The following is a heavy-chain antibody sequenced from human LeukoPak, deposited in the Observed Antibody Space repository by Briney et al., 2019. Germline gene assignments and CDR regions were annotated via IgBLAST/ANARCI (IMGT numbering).Heavy chain of an antibody. CDR3: ARDPVVPAGTGDY. D-gene: IGHD2-2*01. Sequence: PSETLSLTCTVSGGSISSGDYYWSWIRQPPGKGLGWIGYIYYSGSTYYNPSLKSRVTISVDTSKNQFSLKLSSVTAADTAVYYCARDPVVPAGTGDYWGQGTLVTVSS. CDR2: IYYSGST. CDR1: GGSISSGDYY. V-gene: IGHV4-30-4*01. J-gene: IGHJ4*02.